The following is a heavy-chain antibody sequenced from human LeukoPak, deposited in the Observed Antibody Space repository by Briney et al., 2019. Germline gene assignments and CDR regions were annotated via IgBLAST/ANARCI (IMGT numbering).Heavy chain of an antibody. Sequence: PSETLSLTCAVYGGSFSGYYWSWIRQPPGKGLEWIGYIYYSGSTNYNPSLKSRVTISVDTSKNQFSLKLSSVTAADTAVYYCATHYGSGEGGYYYYYMDVWGKGTTVTISS. CDR1: GGSFSGYY. D-gene: IGHD3-10*01. J-gene: IGHJ6*03. CDR3: ATHYGSGEGGYYYYYMDV. CDR2: IYYSGST. V-gene: IGHV4-59*01.